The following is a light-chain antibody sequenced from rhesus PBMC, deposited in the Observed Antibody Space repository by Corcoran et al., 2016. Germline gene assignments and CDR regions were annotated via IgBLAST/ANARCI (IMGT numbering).Light chain of an antibody. CDR3: QQSRNLLYS. V-gene: IGKV3-24*04. J-gene: IGKJ2*01. CDR1: QRVCSY. CDR2: GAA. Sequence: ETVVTQSPATLSLSPGERATLSCRASQRVCSYLAWYQQKPGQAPGLLIHGAAGRATGIPDRFSGSGSGTAFTLTISSLEPEDVGVYYWQQSRNLLYSFGQGTKVELK.